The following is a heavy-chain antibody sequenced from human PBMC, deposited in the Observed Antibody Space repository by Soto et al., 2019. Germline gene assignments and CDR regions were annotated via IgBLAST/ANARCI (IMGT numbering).Heavy chain of an antibody. CDR2: IYYSGST. CDR3: ARHRPRRDYGFFFDP. D-gene: IGHD4-17*01. V-gene: IGHV4-59*08. J-gene: IGHJ5*02. Sequence: SETLSLTCTVSGGSISSYYWSWIRPPPGTGLEWIGYIYYSGSTNYTPSLKSRVTISVDTSKNQFSLKLSSVTAADTAVYYCARHRPRRDYGFFFDPLGQGTLVTVTS. CDR1: GGSISSYY.